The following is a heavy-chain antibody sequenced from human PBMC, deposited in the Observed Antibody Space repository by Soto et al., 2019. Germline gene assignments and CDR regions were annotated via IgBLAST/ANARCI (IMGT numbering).Heavy chain of an antibody. CDR2: IDYSGST. CDR1: GGSISSSNYY. CDR3: ARHERLHYAFDI. J-gene: IGHJ3*02. D-gene: IGHD2-15*01. V-gene: IGHV4-39*01. Sequence: PSDTLSLTCTVSGGSISSSNYYWGWIRQPPGKGLEWIGSIDYSGSTYYNPSLRSRVTISVDTSKDQFSLKLSSVTAADTAVSYCARHERLHYAFDIWGQGTMVTVSS.